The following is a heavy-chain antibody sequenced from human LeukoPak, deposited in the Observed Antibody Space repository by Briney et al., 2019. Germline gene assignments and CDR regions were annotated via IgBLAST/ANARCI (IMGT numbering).Heavy chain of an antibody. D-gene: IGHD3-16*02. CDR1: GGSISSYY. CDR3: ARADPGTYDYVWGSYLHIAHFDC. V-gene: IGHV4-59*01. CDR2: IYYSGST. Sequence: SETLSLTCAVSGGSISSYYWSWIRQPPGKGLEWIGYIYYSGSTNYNPSLKSRVTISLDTSQNQFSLKVSSVTAADTAVYYCARADPGTYDYVWGSYLHIAHFDCWGQGTLVTVSS. J-gene: IGHJ4*02.